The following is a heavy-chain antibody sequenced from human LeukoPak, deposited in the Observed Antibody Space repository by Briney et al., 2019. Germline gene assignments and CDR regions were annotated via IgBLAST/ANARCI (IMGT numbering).Heavy chain of an antibody. V-gene: IGHV4-39*07. D-gene: IGHD3-10*01. J-gene: IGHJ5*02. Sequence: SETLSLTCTVSGGSISSSSYYWGWIRQPPGKGLEWIGRIYYSGSTNYNPSLKSRVTISVDTSKNQFSLKLSSVTAAHRAVYYCARGRKYYGSGPLSEFDPWGQGTLVTVSS. CDR3: ARGRKYYGSGPLSEFDP. CDR1: GGSISSSSYY. CDR2: IYYSGST.